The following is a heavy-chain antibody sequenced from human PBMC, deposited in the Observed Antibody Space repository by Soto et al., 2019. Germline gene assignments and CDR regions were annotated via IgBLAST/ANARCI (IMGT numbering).Heavy chain of an antibody. Sequence: PGGSLRLSCAASGFTFSSYWMSWVRQAPGKGLEWVANIKQDGSEKYYVVSVKGRFTISRDNSKNTLYVQMNSLRAEDTAVYYCAKTPYSSSWYYFDYWGQGTPVTVSS. CDR1: GFTFSSYW. CDR2: IKQDGSEK. J-gene: IGHJ4*02. CDR3: AKTPYSSSWYYFDY. V-gene: IGHV3-7*03. D-gene: IGHD6-13*01.